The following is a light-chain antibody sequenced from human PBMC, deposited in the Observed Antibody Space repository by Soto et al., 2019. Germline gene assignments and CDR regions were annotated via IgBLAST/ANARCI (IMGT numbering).Light chain of an antibody. CDR1: RGVSRN. V-gene: IGKV3-15*01. Sequence: DIVMTQSPATLSVAPGERVTFSCRASRGVSRNLAWYHHKPGQAPRLLLSGASTGATGIPARFSGSGSGTEFPLTISSRQSEDCAIYYCQQYHTWAITFGGGTKVEIK. CDR2: GAS. J-gene: IGKJ4*01. CDR3: QQYHTWAIT.